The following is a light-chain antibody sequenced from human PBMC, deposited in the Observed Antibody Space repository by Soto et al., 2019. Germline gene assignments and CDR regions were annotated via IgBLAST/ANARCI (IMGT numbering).Light chain of an antibody. V-gene: IGLV2-11*01. Sequence: QSALTQPRSVSRSPGQSVTISCTGTSSDVGGYDYVSWYQQHPGKAPKLMVYDVSARPSGVPDRFSGSKSGNTASLTISGLQVEDEADYYCSSYAGSYTSVFGTGTKVTVL. J-gene: IGLJ1*01. CDR2: DVS. CDR1: SSDVGGYDY. CDR3: SSYAGSYTSV.